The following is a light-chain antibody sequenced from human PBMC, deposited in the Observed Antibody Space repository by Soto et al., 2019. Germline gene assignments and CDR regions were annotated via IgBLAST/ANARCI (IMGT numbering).Light chain of an antibody. J-gene: IGKJ2*01. CDR2: AAS. CDR3: QQSYTTPV. CDR1: QSISRS. Sequence: DIQMTQSPSALAASVGDRVTFTCRATQSISRSLNWYQQKPGKAPKLLIYAASTLQSGVPSRFSDSGSGTDFSLTINSLQPEDAATYYCQQSYTTPVFGQGTKLEIK. V-gene: IGKV1-39*01.